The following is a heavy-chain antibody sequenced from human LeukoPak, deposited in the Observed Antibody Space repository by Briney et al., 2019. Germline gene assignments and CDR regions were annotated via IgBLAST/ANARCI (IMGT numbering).Heavy chain of an antibody. CDR3: ASSPRLTTSWFLFDS. J-gene: IGHJ5*01. CDR1: GGSISGYY. D-gene: IGHD2-2*01. Sequence: PSETLSLTCSVSGGSISGYYWGWIRQPPGKGLEWIGYVYYSGSTNYNPPLKTRLHLSVDTSKNRFSLKLSSATAADTAVYYCASSPRLTTSWFLFDSWGHGTLVTVSS. CDR2: VYYSGST. V-gene: IGHV4-59*08.